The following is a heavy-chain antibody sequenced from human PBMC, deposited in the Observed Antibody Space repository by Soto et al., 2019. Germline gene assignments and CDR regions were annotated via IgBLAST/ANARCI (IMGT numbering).Heavy chain of an antibody. CDR3: ARYGGYNDYGMDV. Sequence: GGSLRLSCAASGFTVSSNYMSWVRQAPGKGLEWVSVIYSGGSTYYADSVKGRFTISRDNSKNTLYLQMNSLRAEDTAVYYCARYGGYNDYGMDVWGQGTTVTVSS. D-gene: IGHD5-12*01. CDR1: GFTVSSNY. V-gene: IGHV3-53*01. CDR2: IYSGGST. J-gene: IGHJ6*02.